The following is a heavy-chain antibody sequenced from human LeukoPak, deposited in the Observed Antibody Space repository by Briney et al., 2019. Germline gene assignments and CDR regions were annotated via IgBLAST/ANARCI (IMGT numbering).Heavy chain of an antibody. CDR3: AKEGDEFRGYLDV. CDR1: GFTFSRLG. D-gene: IGHD3-16*01. V-gene: IGHV3-30*02. Sequence: PGGSLTLSCAASGFTFSRLGMQWVRQAPGKGLEWVAVIHNDGTQGQYADSVKGRFTIPKDNSQNTLYLQMNNLRDDDTAVYYCAKEGDEFRGYLDVWGKGTTVTVSS. J-gene: IGHJ6*03. CDR2: IHNDGTQG.